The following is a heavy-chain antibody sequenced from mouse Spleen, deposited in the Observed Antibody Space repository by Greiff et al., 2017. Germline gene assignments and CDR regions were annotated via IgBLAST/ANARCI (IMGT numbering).Heavy chain of an antibody. CDR3: ARYDGYYVEDYAMDY. Sequence: QVQLQQSGAELARPGASVKLSCKASGYTFTSYGISWVKQRTGQGLEWIGEIYPRSGNTYYNEKFKGKATLTADKSSSTAYMELRSLTSEDSAVYFCARYDGYYVEDYAMDYWGQGTSVTVSS. CDR1: GYTFTSYG. D-gene: IGHD2-3*01. CDR2: IYPRSGNT. V-gene: IGHV1-81*01. J-gene: IGHJ4*01.